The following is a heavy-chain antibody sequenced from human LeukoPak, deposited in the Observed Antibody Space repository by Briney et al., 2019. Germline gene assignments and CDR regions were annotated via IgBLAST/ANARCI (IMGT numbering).Heavy chain of an antibody. CDR3: AELGITMIGGV. D-gene: IGHD3-10*02. V-gene: IGHV3-48*03. CDR2: ISSSGSTI. CDR1: GFTFSSYE. J-gene: IGHJ6*04. Sequence: GGTLRLSCAASGFTFSSYEMNWVRQAPGKGLEWVSYISSSGSTIYYADSVKGRFTISRDNAKNSLYLQMNSLRAEDTAVYYCAELGITMIGGVWGKGTTVTIPS.